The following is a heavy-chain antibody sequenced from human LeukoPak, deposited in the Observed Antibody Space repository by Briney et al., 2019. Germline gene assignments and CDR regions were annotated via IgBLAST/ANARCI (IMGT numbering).Heavy chain of an antibody. D-gene: IGHD6-19*01. CDR3: ARAQGIAVAYYYYYMDV. J-gene: IGHJ6*03. CDR1: GFTFGSYS. CDR2: ISSSSSTI. V-gene: IGHV3-48*04. Sequence: GGSLRLSCAASGFTFGSYSMNWVRQAPGKGLEWVSYISSSSSTIYYADSVKGRFTISRDNAKNSLYLQMNSLRAEDTAVYYCARAQGIAVAYYYYYMDVWGKGTTVTVSS.